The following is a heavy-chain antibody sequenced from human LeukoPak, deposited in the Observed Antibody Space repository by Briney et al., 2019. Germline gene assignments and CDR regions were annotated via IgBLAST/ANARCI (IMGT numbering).Heavy chain of an antibody. CDR2: IYYSGST. D-gene: IGHD6-13*01. CDR3: AREISIAAAGT. J-gene: IGHJ4*02. CDR1: GGSISSSY. Sequence: SETLSLTCTVSGGSISSSYWSWIRQPPGKGLEWIGYIYYSGSTNYNPSLKSRVTISVDTSKNQFSLKLSSVTAADTAVYYCAREISIAAAGTWGQGTLVTVSS. V-gene: IGHV4-59*12.